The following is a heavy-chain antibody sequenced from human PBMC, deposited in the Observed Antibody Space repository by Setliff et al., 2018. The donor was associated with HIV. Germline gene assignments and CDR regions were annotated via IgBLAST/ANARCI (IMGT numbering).Heavy chain of an antibody. J-gene: IGHJ6*03. CDR3: AGDRSNWNYGKNYMDV. CDR1: GESVSGYY. CDR2: INHTGST. D-gene: IGHD1-7*01. Sequence: PSETLSLTCAVFGESVSGYYWSWIRQPPGKGLEWIGEINHTGSTNYNPSLRSRVTISVDTSKNQFSLKLSSVTAADTAVYYCAGDRSNWNYGKNYMDVWGKGTTVTVSS. V-gene: IGHV4-34*01.